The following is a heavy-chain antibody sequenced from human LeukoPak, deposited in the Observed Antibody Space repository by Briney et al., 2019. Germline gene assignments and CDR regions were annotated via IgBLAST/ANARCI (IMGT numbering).Heavy chain of an antibody. V-gene: IGHV4-61*01. CDR2: IYYSGST. CDR3: ARDSPRRGSYFDY. J-gene: IGHJ4*02. CDR1: GGSVSSGSYY. Sequence: SETLSLTCTVSGGSVSSGSYYWSWIRQPPGKGLEWIGYIYYSGSTNYNPSLKSRVTISVDTSKNQFSLKLSSATAADTAVYYCARDSPRRGSYFDYWGQGTLVTVSS. D-gene: IGHD3-16*01.